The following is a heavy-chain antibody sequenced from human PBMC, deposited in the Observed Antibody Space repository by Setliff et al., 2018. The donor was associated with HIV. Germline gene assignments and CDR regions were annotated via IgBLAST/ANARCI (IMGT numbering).Heavy chain of an antibody. V-gene: IGHV4-39*01. Sequence: PSETLSLTCTVSGGPISTNDYYWGFIRQSPGKGLEWIASVHSGGSTWYNPSLKSRVNISADMSKNQFFLKLLSMTAADTAVYYCARPSFGIGGGSIFDSWGQGTLVTVSS. CDR3: ARPSFGIGGGSIFDS. CDR2: VHSGGST. D-gene: IGHD3-3*01. J-gene: IGHJ4*02. CDR1: GGPISTNDYY.